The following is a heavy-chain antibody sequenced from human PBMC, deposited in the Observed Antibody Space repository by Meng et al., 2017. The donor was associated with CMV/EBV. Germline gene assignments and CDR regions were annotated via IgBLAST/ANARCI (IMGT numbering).Heavy chain of an antibody. Sequence: QVSWKGSRPTPVKTRQTPSLTRTFTGFALSTSRVGVGWIRQPPGKALEWLALIYWDDDKRYSPSLKSRLTITKDTSKNQVVLTMTNMDSVDTATYYCAHRLASAGWLQLPFDYWGQGTLVTVSS. CDR3: AHRLASAGWLQLPFDY. D-gene: IGHD5-24*01. J-gene: IGHJ4*02. CDR2: IYWDDDK. CDR1: GFALSTSRVG. V-gene: IGHV2-5*02.